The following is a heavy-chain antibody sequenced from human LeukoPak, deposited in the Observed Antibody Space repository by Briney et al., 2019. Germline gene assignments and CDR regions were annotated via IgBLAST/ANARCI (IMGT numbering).Heavy chain of an antibody. J-gene: IGHJ4*02. CDR3: ARHGPDSGSYWVCEDY. CDR2: IYPGDSDT. CDR1: GYSFTSYW. Sequence: GESLKISCKGSGYSFTSYWIGWVRQMPGKGLEWMGIIYPGDSDTRYSPSFQGQVTISAEKSISTAYLQWSSLKASDTAMDYCARHGPDSGSYWVCEDYWGQGTLVTVSS. V-gene: IGHV5-51*01. D-gene: IGHD1-26*01.